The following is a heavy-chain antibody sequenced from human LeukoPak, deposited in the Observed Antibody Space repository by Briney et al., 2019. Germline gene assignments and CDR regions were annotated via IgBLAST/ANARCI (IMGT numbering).Heavy chain of an antibody. CDR3: ARGATSESVAGDLYYSDH. Sequence: GASVKVSCKASGYTFTGYYMHWVRQAPGQGLEGMGWINPNGGGTNYAQKFQGRVTMTRDTSISTAYMELSRLRSDDTAVYYCARGATSESVAGDLYYSDHWGQGTLVTVSS. J-gene: IGHJ4*02. D-gene: IGHD1-26*01. CDR2: INPNGGGT. V-gene: IGHV1-2*02. CDR1: GYTFTGYY.